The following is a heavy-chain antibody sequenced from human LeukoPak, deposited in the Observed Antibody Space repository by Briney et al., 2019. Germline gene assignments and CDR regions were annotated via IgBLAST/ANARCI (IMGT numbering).Heavy chain of an antibody. D-gene: IGHD3-22*01. V-gene: IGHV3-23*01. Sequence: GGSLRLSCAASGLTFCSYGMSWVRRAPGKGREWVSAISGSGGSTSYADSVKGRFTISRDNSKNTLYLQMNSLRAEDTAVYYCARSSSDYDWGQGTLVTVSS. CDR3: ARSSSDYD. CDR2: ISGSGGST. CDR1: GLTFCSYG. J-gene: IGHJ4*02.